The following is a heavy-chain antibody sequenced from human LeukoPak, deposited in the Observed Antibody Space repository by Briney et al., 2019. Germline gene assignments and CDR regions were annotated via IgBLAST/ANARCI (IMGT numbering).Heavy chain of an antibody. D-gene: IGHD5-24*01. CDR3: AKEQFVGLDY. CDR1: GFTFGDYA. Sequence: SGGSLRLSCTASGFTFGDYAMSWFRQAPGKGLEWVAFIRYDGSNKYYADSVKGRFTISRDNSKNTLYLQMNSLRAEDTAVYYCAKEQFVGLDYWGQGTLVTASS. CDR2: IRYDGSNK. V-gene: IGHV3-30*02. J-gene: IGHJ4*02.